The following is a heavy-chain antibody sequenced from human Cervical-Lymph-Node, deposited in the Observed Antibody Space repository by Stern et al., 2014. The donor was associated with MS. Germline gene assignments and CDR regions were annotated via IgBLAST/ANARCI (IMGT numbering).Heavy chain of an antibody. CDR1: GFTFSSYA. CDR3: AKAMAVAGRGFDY. D-gene: IGHD6-19*01. J-gene: IGHJ4*02. V-gene: IGHV3-23*01. CDR2: ISGSGGST. Sequence: EMQLLESGGGLVQPGGSLRLSCAASGFTFSSYAMSWVRQAPGKGLEWVSAISGSGGSTYYADSVKGRFTISRDNSKNTLYLQMNSLRAEDTAVYYCAKAMAVAGRGFDYWGQGTLVTVSS.